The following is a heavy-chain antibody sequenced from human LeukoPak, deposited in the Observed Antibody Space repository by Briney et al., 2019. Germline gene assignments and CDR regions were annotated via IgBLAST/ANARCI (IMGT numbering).Heavy chain of an antibody. Sequence: ASVKVSCKASGGTFSCYAISWVRQAPGQGIAWMGRIIPILGIANHAQKYQGRVTLTADKSTTTAYMELSSLRSEDTAVYYCARDRGGWYSGLLGYWGQGTLVTVSS. CDR1: GGTFSCYA. J-gene: IGHJ4*02. CDR3: ARDRGGWYSGLLGY. CDR2: IIPILGIA. D-gene: IGHD6-19*01. V-gene: IGHV1-69*04.